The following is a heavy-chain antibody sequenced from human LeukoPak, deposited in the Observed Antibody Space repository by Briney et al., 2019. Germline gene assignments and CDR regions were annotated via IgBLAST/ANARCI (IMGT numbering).Heavy chain of an antibody. CDR2: IYHSGST. D-gene: IGHD6-19*01. J-gene: IGHJ3*02. CDR1: GYSISSGYY. V-gene: IGHV4-38-2*01. Sequence: PSETLSLTCAVSGYSISSGYYWGWIRQPPGKGLEWIGSIYHSGSTYYNPSLKSRVTISVDTSKNQFSLKLSSVTAADTAVYYCARPLSKAAAVAGTRAFDIWGQGTMVTVPS. CDR3: ARPLSKAAAVAGTRAFDI.